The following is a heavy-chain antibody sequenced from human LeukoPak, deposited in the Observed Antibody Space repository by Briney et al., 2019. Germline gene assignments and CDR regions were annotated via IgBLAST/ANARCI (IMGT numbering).Heavy chain of an antibody. D-gene: IGHD5-18*01. J-gene: IGHJ4*02. Sequence: SETLSLXCTVSGGSNSSSSYYWGWSRQPPGKGLEWIGSIYYSGSTYYNPSLKSRVTISVDTSKNQFSLKLSSVTAADTAVYYCARHPGRYSYGIDYWGQGTLVTVSS. V-gene: IGHV4-39*01. CDR2: IYYSGST. CDR1: GGSNSSSSYY. CDR3: ARHPGRYSYGIDY.